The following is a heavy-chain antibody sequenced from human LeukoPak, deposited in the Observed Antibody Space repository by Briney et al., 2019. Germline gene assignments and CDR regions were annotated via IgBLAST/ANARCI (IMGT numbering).Heavy chain of an antibody. Sequence: SETLSLTCTVSGGSISSYYWSWIRQPAGKGLEWIGRIYTSGSTNYNPSLKSRVTMSVDTSKNQFSLKLSSVTAADTAVYYCARDQLAARPSDYYYYMDVWGKGTTVTVSS. J-gene: IGHJ6*03. V-gene: IGHV4-4*07. CDR1: GGSISSYY. CDR2: IYTSGST. CDR3: ARDQLAARPSDYYYYMDV. D-gene: IGHD6-6*01.